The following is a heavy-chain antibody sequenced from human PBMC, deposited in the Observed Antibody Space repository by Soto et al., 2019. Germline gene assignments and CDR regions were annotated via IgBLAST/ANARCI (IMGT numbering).Heavy chain of an antibody. D-gene: IGHD6-19*01. CDR2: ISSSSSYI. J-gene: IGHJ4*02. Sequence: GGSLRLSCAASGFTFSSYSMNWVRQAPGKGLEWVSSISSSSSYIYYADSVKGRFTISRDNAKNSLYLQMNSLRAEDTALYYCARLGEVAQYSSGWYSDYWGQGTLVTVSS. CDR1: GFTFSSYS. CDR3: ARLGEVAQYSSGWYSDY. V-gene: IGHV3-21*01.